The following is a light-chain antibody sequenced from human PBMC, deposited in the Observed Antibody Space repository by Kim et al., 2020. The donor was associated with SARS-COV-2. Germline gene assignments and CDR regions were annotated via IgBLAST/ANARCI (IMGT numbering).Light chain of an antibody. Sequence: GQSITISCTGTSSDVGSYNLVSWYQQHPGKAPKRMIYEVSQRPSGVSNRFSGSKSGNTASLTISGLQAEDEADYYCCSYAGSSTLVFGGGTQLTVL. CDR1: SSDVGSYNL. CDR3: CSYAGSSTLV. CDR2: EVS. J-gene: IGLJ2*01. V-gene: IGLV2-23*02.